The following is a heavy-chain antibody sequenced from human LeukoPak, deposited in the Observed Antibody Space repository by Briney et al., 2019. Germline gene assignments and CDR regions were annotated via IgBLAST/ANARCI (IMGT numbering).Heavy chain of an antibody. V-gene: IGHV3-64D*09. CDR3: VRSSASSGPNCFDP. J-gene: IGHJ5*02. Sequence: QPGGSLRLSCSASGSTFSTYAMHWVRQAPGKGLEYVSAISSDGDSTYNADSVKGRFTISRDNSKNTLYLQMSSLRTEDTAVYYCVRSSASSGPNCFDPWGQGTLVTVSS. CDR2: ISSDGDST. D-gene: IGHD3-10*01. CDR1: GSTFSTYA.